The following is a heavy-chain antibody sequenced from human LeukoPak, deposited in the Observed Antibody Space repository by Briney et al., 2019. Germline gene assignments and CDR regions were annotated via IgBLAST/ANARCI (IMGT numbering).Heavy chain of an antibody. CDR2: IYFSGGT. J-gene: IGHJ4*02. D-gene: IGHD6-13*01. CDR3: ARDIAAAGIDY. V-gene: IGHV4-39*07. CDR1: GDSISSSNCY. Sequence: SETLSLTCTVSGDSISSSNCYWGWIRQPPGKGLEWIGSIYFSGGTYYNASLKSRVTISVDTSKNQFSLKLSSVTAADTAVYYCARDIAAAGIDYWGQGTLVTVSS.